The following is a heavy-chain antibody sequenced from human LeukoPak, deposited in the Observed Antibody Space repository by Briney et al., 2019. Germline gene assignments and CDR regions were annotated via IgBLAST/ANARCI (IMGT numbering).Heavy chain of an antibody. V-gene: IGHV4-34*01. J-gene: IGHJ4*02. CDR1: GGSFSGYY. CDR3: ARGGAYCGGDCYSGFDY. CDR2: INHSGST. Sequence: SETLSLTCAVYGGSFSGYYWSWIRQPPGKGLEWIGEINHSGSTNYNPSLKSRVTISVDTSKKQFSLKLSSVTAADTAVYYCARGGAYCGGDCYSGFDYWGQGTLVTVSS. D-gene: IGHD2-21*02.